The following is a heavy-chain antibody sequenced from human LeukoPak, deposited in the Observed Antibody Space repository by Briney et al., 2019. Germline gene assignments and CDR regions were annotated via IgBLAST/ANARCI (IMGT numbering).Heavy chain of an antibody. J-gene: IGHJ4*02. D-gene: IGHD3-22*01. CDR2: INPSGGAP. CDR1: GYTLTELS. V-gene: IGHV1-46*01. Sequence: ASVKVSCKVSGYTLTELSMHWVRQAPGQGLEWMGMINPSGGAPSYAQKFQDRVTMTGDTSTSTAYMEVSSLRSEDTAVYYCARKVYASNDYYYEYYLDYWGQGTLVTVSS. CDR3: ARKVYASNDYYYEYYLDY.